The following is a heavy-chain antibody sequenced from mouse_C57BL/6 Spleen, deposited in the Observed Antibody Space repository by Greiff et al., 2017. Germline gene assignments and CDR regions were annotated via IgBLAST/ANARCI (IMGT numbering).Heavy chain of an antibody. CDR1: GFTFSSYA. CDR2: ISSGGDYI. Sequence: EVKLQESGEGLVKPGGSLKLSCAASGFTFSSYAMSWVRQTPEKRLEWVAYISSGGDYIYYADTVKGRFTISRDNARNTLYLQMSSLKSEDTAMYYCTRDRAYYGSPWYFDVWGTGTTVTVSS. J-gene: IGHJ1*03. V-gene: IGHV5-9-1*02. D-gene: IGHD1-1*01. CDR3: TRDRAYYGSPWYFDV.